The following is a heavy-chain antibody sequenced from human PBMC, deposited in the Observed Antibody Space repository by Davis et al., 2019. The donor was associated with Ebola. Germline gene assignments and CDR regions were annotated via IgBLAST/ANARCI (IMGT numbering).Heavy chain of an antibody. J-gene: IGHJ4*02. V-gene: IGHV3-30-3*01. Sequence: PGGSLRLSCAASGFTFSNYAIHWVRQAPGKGLEWVAVISNDGSNKYYADSVQGRFTISRDNSKNTLYLQMNSLRPEDTAMYYCAFGYCSSSSCSFLPFEFWGQGTLVTVSS. CDR1: GFTFSNYA. CDR2: ISNDGSNK. CDR3: AFGYCSSSSCSFLPFEF. D-gene: IGHD2-2*03.